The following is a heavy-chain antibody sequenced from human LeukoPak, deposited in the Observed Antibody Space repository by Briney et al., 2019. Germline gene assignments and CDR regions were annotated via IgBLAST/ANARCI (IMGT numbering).Heavy chain of an antibody. Sequence: PGGSLRLSCAASGFTFSSYGMHWVRQAPGKGLEWVAVISYDGSNKYYADSVKGRFTISRDNSKNTLYLQMNSLRAEDTAVYYCARGGRYAYFLDYWSQGTLVTVSS. CDR3: ARGGRYAYFLDY. D-gene: IGHD3-16*01. V-gene: IGHV3-30*03. CDR2: ISYDGSNK. J-gene: IGHJ4*02. CDR1: GFTFSSYG.